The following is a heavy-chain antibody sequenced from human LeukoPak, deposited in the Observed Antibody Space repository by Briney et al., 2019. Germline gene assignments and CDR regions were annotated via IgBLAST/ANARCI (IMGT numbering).Heavy chain of an antibody. V-gene: IGHV4-59*01. CDR3: ARGGYGIAAAGPIYYYFDY. D-gene: IGHD6-13*01. J-gene: IGHJ4*02. CDR2: IYYSGST. CDR1: GGSISSYY. Sequence: PSETLPLTCTVSGGSISSYYWSWIRQPPGKGLEWIGYIYYSGSTNYNPSLKSRVTISVDTSKNQFSLKLSSVTAADTAVYYCARGGYGIAAAGPIYYYFDYWGQGTLVTVSS.